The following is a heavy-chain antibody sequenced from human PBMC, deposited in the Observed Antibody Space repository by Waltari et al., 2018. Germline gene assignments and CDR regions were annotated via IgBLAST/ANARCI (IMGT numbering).Heavy chain of an antibody. J-gene: IGHJ6*02. CDR2: ISSDGSRK. D-gene: IGHD2-8*02. Sequence: QVQLVESGGGVVQPGRSLRRSCAASGFTFRSSGLPWVRHTPGRGLEWVAVISSDGSRKSYADSVKGRFSISRDNSKNSLSLEMNSLRPEDTAVYYCASCTGGNCYYYGFDVWGQGTTVTVSS. CDR3: ASCTGGNCYYYGFDV. CDR1: GFTFRSSG. V-gene: IGHV3-30*03.